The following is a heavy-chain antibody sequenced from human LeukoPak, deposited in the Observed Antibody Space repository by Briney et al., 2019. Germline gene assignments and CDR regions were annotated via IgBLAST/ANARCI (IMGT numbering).Heavy chain of an antibody. J-gene: IGHJ4*02. CDR3: ARQGSGLDY. D-gene: IGHD3-10*01. Sequence: ASVTVSCKASGYYFTSYYLHWVRQAPGHGLEWMGWINPNSGDTHYAQKFQGRVTMTSDTSISTAYMELSRLKSDDTAIYYCARQGSGLDYWGQGTLVTVSS. CDR1: GYYFTSYY. CDR2: INPNSGDT. V-gene: IGHV1-2*02.